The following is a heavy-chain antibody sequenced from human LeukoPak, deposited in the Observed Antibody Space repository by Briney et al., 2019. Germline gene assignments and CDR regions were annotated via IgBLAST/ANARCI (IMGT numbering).Heavy chain of an antibody. D-gene: IGHD3-10*01. J-gene: IGHJ4*02. CDR3: ARELVRGVMDY. V-gene: IGHV3-21*01. CDR1: GFTFSSYS. Sequence: GGSLRLSCAASGFTFSSYSMNWVRQAPGKGLEWVSSISSSSSYIYYADSVKGRFTISRDNAKDSLYLQMNSLRAEDTAVYYCARELVRGVMDYWGQGTLVTVSS. CDR2: ISSSSSYI.